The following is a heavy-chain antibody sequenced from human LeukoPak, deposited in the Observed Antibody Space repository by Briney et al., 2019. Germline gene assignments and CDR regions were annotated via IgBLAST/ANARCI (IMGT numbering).Heavy chain of an antibody. V-gene: IGHV1-46*01. CDR2: INPSGGST. Sequence: GASVTVSCKASGYTFTSYGISWVRQAPGQGLEWMGIINPSGGSTSYAQKFQGRVTMTRDMSTSTVYMELSSLKSEDTAVYYCARDRGSSSYDYWGQGTLVTVSS. CDR3: ARDRGSSSYDY. CDR1: GYTFTSYG. D-gene: IGHD6-6*01. J-gene: IGHJ4*02.